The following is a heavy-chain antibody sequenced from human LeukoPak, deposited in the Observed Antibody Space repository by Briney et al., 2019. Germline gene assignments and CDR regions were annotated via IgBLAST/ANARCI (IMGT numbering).Heavy chain of an antibody. CDR3: AREGGMATAAMPWFDP. J-gene: IGHJ5*02. Sequence: SETLSLTCTVSGGSISGYYWSWIRQPPGKGLEWIGYIYYSGSTNYNPSLKSRVTISVDTSKKQFSLKLASVTATDTAVYYCAREGGMATAAMPWFDPWGQGTLVTVSS. V-gene: IGHV4-59*01. CDR1: GGSISGYY. CDR2: IYYSGST. D-gene: IGHD2-2*01.